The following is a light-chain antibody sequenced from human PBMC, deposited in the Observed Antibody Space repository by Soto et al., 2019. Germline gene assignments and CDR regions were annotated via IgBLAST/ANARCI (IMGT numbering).Light chain of an antibody. CDR3: QQYHIYSGT. V-gene: IGKV1-5*03. J-gene: IGKJ1*01. Sequence: DMQMTQSSSTLSASVGDRVTITCRASQTIDSWLAWYQQRPGKPPNLLIYKASTLASGVPSRFSGSGSGTEFTLTINSMQPDAFATYYCQQYHIYSGTFGQGTKVDIK. CDR1: QTIDSW. CDR2: KAS.